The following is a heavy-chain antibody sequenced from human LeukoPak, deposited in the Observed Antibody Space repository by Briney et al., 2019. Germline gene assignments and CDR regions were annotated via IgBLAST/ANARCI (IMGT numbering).Heavy chain of an antibody. J-gene: IGHJ4*02. CDR3: ARGSDVRFLERLFSGYFDY. CDR1: GGSFSGYY. Sequence: PSETLSLTCAVYGGSFSGYYWSWIRQPPGKGLEWIGEINHSGSTNYNPSLKSRVTISVDTSKNQFSLKLSSVTAADTAVYYCARGSDVRFLERLFSGYFDYWGQGTLVTVSS. CDR2: INHSGST. V-gene: IGHV4-34*01. D-gene: IGHD3-3*01.